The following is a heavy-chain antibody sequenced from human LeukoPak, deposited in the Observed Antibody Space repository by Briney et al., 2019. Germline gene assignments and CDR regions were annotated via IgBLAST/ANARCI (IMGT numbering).Heavy chain of an antibody. J-gene: IGHJ4*02. CDR2: IYYSGST. D-gene: IGHD3-9*01. V-gene: IGHV4-31*03. CDR1: GGSISSGGYY. Sequence: PSQTLSLTCTVSGGSISSGGYYWSWIRQHPGKGLEWIGYIYYSGSTYYNPSLKSRVTISVDTSKNQFSLKLSSVTAADTAVYYWARGIPPGGGYDILTGYYDYWGQGTLVTVSS. CDR3: ARGIPPGGGYDILTGYYDY.